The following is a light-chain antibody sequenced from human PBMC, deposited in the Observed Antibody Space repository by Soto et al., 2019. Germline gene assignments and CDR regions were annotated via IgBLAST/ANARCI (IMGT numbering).Light chain of an antibody. V-gene: IGKV3-15*01. CDR1: QSISSN. CDR3: QHYNNWPPWT. CDR2: GAS. Sequence: EIVMTQSPGTLSVSPGQRATLSCRASQSISSNLAWYQQKPGQAPRLLIYGASTRATGIPVRFSGSGSGTEFTLTISRLQSEDFAVYYCQHYNNWPPWTFGQGTKV. J-gene: IGKJ1*01.